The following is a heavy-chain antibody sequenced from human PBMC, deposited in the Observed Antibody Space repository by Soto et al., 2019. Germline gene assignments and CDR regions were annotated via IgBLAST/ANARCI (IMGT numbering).Heavy chain of an antibody. Sequence: EEQLLESGGDLVQPGGSLRLSCAASGFTFSTYAMSWVRQAPGKGLEWVSTIYSSGDRIYYADSVKGRFTISRDNSKNTLYLQMNSLGAEDTAVYYCAKGPISPYGMDVWGQGTKVTVSS. J-gene: IGHJ6*01. CDR2: IYSSGDRI. V-gene: IGHV3-23*01. D-gene: IGHD3-3*01. CDR1: GFTFSTYA. CDR3: AKGPISPYGMDV.